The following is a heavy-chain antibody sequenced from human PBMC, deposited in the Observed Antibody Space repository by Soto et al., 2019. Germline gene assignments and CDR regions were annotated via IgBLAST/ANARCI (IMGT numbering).Heavy chain of an antibody. CDR3: ARVHCSAGTCLDGLDF. D-gene: IGHD2-15*01. CDR2: LYYRSKWFH. Sequence: PSQTLSLTCVISGDIVSSNGACWNWIRQSPSRGLQWLGRLYYRSKWFHDYAASVESRMAINPDTSRNQFSLQLNDVTPEDTAVYYCARVHCSAGTCLDGLDFWGQGTTVTVSS. CDR1: GDIVSSNGAC. V-gene: IGHV6-1*01. J-gene: IGHJ6*02.